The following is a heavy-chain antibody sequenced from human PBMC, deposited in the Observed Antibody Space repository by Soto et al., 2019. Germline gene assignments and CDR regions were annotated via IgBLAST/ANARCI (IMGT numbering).Heavy chain of an antibody. Sequence: QMQLVQSGPEVKKPGTSVKVSCKASGFTFPSSAVQWVRQAPGQRLEWIARIVVGSGNTNYAQKFQERLTISTDMSTTTAYMELLSLRPADTAVDYCAAVPYYYDTSGTYLDYWGQGILVSVSS. CDR2: IVVGSGNT. CDR1: GFTFPSSA. D-gene: IGHD3-22*01. V-gene: IGHV1-58*01. J-gene: IGHJ4*02. CDR3: AAVPYYYDTSGTYLDY.